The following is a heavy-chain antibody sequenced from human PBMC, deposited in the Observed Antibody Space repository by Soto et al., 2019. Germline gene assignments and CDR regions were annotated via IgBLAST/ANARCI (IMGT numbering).Heavy chain of an antibody. CDR2: ISYDGSNK. CDR1: GFTFSSYA. V-gene: IGHV3-30-3*01. Sequence: GGSLRLSCAASGFTFSSYAMHWVRQAPGKGLEWVAVISYDGSNKYYADSVKGRFTISRDNSKNTLYLQMNSLRAEDTAVYYCARDLADWGQGTLVTVSS. D-gene: IGHD6-19*01. CDR3: ARDLAD. J-gene: IGHJ4*02.